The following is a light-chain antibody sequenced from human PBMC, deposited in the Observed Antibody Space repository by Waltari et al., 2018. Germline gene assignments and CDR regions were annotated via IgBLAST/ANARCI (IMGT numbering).Light chain of an antibody. Sequence: EIVLTQSPGTLSLSPGERATLSCRASQSVSSSYLTWYQQKPGQAPRLLIYGASSRATGIPDRFSGSGSGTDFTLTISRREPEDFAVYYCQQFGDSPRVTFGQGTRLEIK. CDR2: GAS. J-gene: IGKJ5*01. V-gene: IGKV3-20*01. CDR3: QQFGDSPRVT. CDR1: QSVSSSY.